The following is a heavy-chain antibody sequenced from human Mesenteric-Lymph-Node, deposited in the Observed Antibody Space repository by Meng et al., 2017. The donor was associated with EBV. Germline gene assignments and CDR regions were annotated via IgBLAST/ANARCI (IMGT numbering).Heavy chain of an antibody. Sequence: DAGPGLVKPSGASSLSCDVSCCSISSSNGWSWVRQPPGRGLEWIGDIYHNGITNYNPSLKSRVTTSLDKSKNQLLLKLSSVTAADTAVYYCARDRGGGYDRGYYFNYWGQGTLVTVSS. CDR1: CCSISSSNG. CDR3: ARDRGGGYDRGYYFNY. J-gene: IGHJ4*02. V-gene: IGHV4-4*02. CDR2: IYHNGIT. D-gene: IGHD3-22*01.